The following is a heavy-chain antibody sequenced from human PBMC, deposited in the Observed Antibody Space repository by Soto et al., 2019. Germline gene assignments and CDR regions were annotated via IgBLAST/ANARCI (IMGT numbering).Heavy chain of an antibody. D-gene: IGHD3-16*02. CDR3: AKDRGIIVKAGDAFDV. J-gene: IGHJ3*01. V-gene: IGHV3-23*01. CDR1: GFTLSMSA. Sequence: SLRLSCASSGFTLSMSAVNWVRQAPGKGLEWVSYISDSGDRTYYADSVKGRFTISRDRSKNTVSLQMDSLRAEDTAVYYCAKDRGIIVKAGDAFDVWGQGTKVTVSS. CDR2: ISDSGDRT.